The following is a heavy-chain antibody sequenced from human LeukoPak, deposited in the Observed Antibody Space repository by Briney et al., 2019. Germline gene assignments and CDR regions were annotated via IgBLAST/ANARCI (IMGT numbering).Heavy chain of an antibody. Sequence: ASVKVSCKASGYTFTSYYMHWVRQAPGQGLEWMGIINPSGGSASYAQKFQGRVTMTRDTSTSTVYMELSSLRSEDTAVYYCARVGVGANWFDPWGQGTLVTVSS. J-gene: IGHJ5*02. CDR1: GYTFTSYY. D-gene: IGHD1-26*01. V-gene: IGHV1-46*01. CDR3: ARVGVGANWFDP. CDR2: INPSGGSA.